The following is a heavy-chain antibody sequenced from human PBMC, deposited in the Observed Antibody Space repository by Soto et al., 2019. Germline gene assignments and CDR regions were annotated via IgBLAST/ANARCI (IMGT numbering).Heavy chain of an antibody. J-gene: IGHJ4*02. Sequence: GGSLRLSCAASGFTFSNAWMSWVRQAPGKGLEWVGRIKSKTDGGTTAYDAPVKGRFTISRDDSKNTLYLQMNSLKTEDTAVYYCTTDRSAWDGWGYFDYWGQGTLVTVSS. CDR2: IKSKTDGGTT. D-gene: IGHD1-26*01. CDR3: TTDRSAWDGWGYFDY. CDR1: GFTFSNAW. V-gene: IGHV3-15*01.